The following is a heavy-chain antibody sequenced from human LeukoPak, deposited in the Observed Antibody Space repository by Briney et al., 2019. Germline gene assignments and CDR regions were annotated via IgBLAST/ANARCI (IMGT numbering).Heavy chain of an antibody. CDR3: ARGGSSGNNLGRARYYFDY. V-gene: IGHV4-31*03. CDR1: GGSISSGGYY. J-gene: IGHJ4*02. Sequence: PSETLSLTCTVSGGSISSGGYYWSWIRQHPGKGLEWIGYIYYSGSTYYNPSLKSRVTISVDTSKNQFSLKLSSVTAADTAVYCCARGGSSGNNLGRARYYFDYWGQGTLVTVSS. D-gene: IGHD3-22*01. CDR2: IYYSGST.